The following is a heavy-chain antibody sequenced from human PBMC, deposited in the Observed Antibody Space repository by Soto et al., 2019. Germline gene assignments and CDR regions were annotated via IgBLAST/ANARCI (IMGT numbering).Heavy chain of an antibody. CDR2: ISAYNGNT. V-gene: IGHV1-18*04. J-gene: IGHJ6*02. D-gene: IGHD1-26*01. CDR1: CYRFASCG. Sequence: GTPAEVSCKDSCYRFASCGSSWVRQDTGQGLEWMGWISAYNGNTNYAQKLQGRVTMTTDTSTSTAYMELRSLRSDDTAVYYCSRSDSGSYTYYYYYGMDVWVQGTTVTVS. CDR3: SRSDSGSYTYYYYYGMDV.